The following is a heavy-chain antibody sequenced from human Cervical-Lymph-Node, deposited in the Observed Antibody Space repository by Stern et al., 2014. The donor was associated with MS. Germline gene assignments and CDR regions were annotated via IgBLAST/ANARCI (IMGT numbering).Heavy chain of an antibody. CDR1: GGTFTDYA. CDR2: ITPIFGSA. J-gene: IGHJ6*01. Sequence: QLGQSGAEVKKPGSSVKVSCKASGGTFTDYAISWGRQDPGQGPEWMRGITPIFGSADYAQKFQGRLTLAADISTSTAYMDLSSLTSEDTAVYYCAREVGSLAMDVWGQGTTVIVSS. D-gene: IGHD1-1*01. CDR3: AREVGSLAMDV. V-gene: IGHV1-69*06.